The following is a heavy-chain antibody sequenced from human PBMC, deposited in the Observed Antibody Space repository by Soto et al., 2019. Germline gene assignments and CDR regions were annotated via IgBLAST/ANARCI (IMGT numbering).Heavy chain of an antibody. CDR1: GGSISSCGYS. Sequence: SETLSLTCAVSGGSISSCGYSWSWIRQPPGKGLEWIGYIYHGGYTYYNPSLKSRVTISVDRSKNQFSLKLSSVTAADTAVYYCARAHYGDYGYGMDVWGQGTTVTVSS. CDR2: IYHGGYT. J-gene: IGHJ6*02. CDR3: ARAHYGDYGYGMDV. D-gene: IGHD4-17*01. V-gene: IGHV4-30-2*01.